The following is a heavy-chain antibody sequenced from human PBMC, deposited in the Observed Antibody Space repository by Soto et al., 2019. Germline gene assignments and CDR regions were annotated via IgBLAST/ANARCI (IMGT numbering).Heavy chain of an antibody. Sequence: SETLSLTCTVSGGSISSYYWSWIRQPPGKGLEWIAYIYYSGSTEYNTSLKSRVTISVDTSKNQFALKLSSVTAADTALYYCARHLSTTIAPLHFGYWGQGTLVT. J-gene: IGHJ4*02. D-gene: IGHD1-1*01. CDR3: ARHLSTTIAPLHFGY. CDR2: IYYSGST. CDR1: GGSISSYY. V-gene: IGHV4-59*08.